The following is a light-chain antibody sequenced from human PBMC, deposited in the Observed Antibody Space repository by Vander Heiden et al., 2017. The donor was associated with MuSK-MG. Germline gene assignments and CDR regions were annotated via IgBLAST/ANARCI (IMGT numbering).Light chain of an antibody. Sequence: SVLPQPPSASGTPGPTVTISCSGSSSNIGSNTVNWYQQLPGTAPKLLIYSNNQRPSGVPDRFSGSKSGTSASLAISGLQSEDEADYYCAAWYDSLNGFVVFGGGTKLTVL. J-gene: IGLJ2*01. CDR3: AAWYDSLNGFVV. V-gene: IGLV1-44*01. CDR2: SNN. CDR1: SSNIGSNT.